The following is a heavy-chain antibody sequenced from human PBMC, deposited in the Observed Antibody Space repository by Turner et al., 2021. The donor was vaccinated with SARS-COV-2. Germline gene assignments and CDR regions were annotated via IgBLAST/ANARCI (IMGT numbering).Heavy chain of an antibody. D-gene: IGHD3-3*01. Sequence: QVQLQESGPGLVRPSETLSLTCTVSGGSTSSKSWSWIRQSPGRGLEWIGYFYKIGSIDYNPTLRSRVTISVDTSKNQLSLNLISRTAADTAVYYCARHQGSTSGYDNSMNVWGQGTAVIVSS. J-gene: IGHJ6*02. CDR1: GGSTSSKS. CDR3: ARHQGSTSGYDNSMNV. V-gene: IGHV4-59*08. CDR2: FYKIGSI.